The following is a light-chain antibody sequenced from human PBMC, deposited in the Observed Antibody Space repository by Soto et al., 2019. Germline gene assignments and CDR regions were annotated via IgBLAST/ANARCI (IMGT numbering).Light chain of an antibody. Sequence: EVVLTQSPDTLSLSPGERATLSCRASQNFGSTYLAWYQQKPGQAPRLLIYGAFNRATGIPARFSGSVSGTDFTLTISSLEPEDSAVYYCQQRNVWPPVTFGQGTRLEIK. J-gene: IGKJ5*01. V-gene: IGKV3-11*01. CDR1: QNFGSTY. CDR2: GAF. CDR3: QQRNVWPPVT.